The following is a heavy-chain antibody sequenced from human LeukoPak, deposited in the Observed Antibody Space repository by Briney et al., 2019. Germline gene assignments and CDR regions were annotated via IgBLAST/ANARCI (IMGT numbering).Heavy chain of an antibody. D-gene: IGHD3-22*01. Sequence: GASVKVSCKASGGTFSSYAISWVRQAPGQGLEWMGGIIPIFGTANYAQKFQGRVTITTDESTSTAYMELSSPRSEDTAVYYCAGGDSSGYYYDYWGQGTLVTVSS. CDR1: GGTFSSYA. V-gene: IGHV1-69*05. CDR3: AGGDSSGYYYDY. CDR2: IIPIFGTA. J-gene: IGHJ4*02.